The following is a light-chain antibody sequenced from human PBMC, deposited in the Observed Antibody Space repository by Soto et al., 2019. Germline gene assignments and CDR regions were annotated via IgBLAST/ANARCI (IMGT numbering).Light chain of an antibody. CDR2: DAI. Sequence: QSVLTQPRSVSGSPGQSVTISCTGTSSDLGRSSSVSWYQQYPGKAPKLIIYDAIQRPSGVPDRFSGSKFGNTASLTIYGRQAEDEAYYHCFAYVGGYTIVLFGGGTKLTVL. CDR3: FAYVGGYTIVL. CDR1: SSDLGRSSS. J-gene: IGLJ3*02. V-gene: IGLV2-11*01.